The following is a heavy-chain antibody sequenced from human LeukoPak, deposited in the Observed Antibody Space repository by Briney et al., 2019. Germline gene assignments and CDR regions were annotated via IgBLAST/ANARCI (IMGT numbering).Heavy chain of an antibody. J-gene: IGHJ3*02. CDR3: ARVVGWFPDAVDI. D-gene: IGHD6-19*01. CDR2: ISSSSSYI. V-gene: IGHV3-21*01. Sequence: GGSLRLSCAASGFTFSSYSMNWVRQAPGKGLEWVSSISSSSSYIYYADSVKGRFTISRDNAKNSLYLQMSNLRAEDTAVYYCARVVGWFPDAVDIWGQGTMVTVSS. CDR1: GFTFSSYS.